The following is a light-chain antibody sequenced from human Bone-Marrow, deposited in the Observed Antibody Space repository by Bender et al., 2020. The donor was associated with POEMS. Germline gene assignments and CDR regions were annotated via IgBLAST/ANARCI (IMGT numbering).Light chain of an antibody. CDR2: EDS. CDR3: CSYGGASNLV. V-gene: IGLV2-23*01. CDR1: SNDVGGYNL. J-gene: IGLJ2*01. Sequence: QSALTQPASVSGSPGQSITISCTGTSNDVGGYNLVSWYQQHPGKAPKLMIYEDSKRPSGVSNRFSGSKSGNMASLTISGLQAEDEAEYYCCSYGGASNLVFGGGTKLTVL.